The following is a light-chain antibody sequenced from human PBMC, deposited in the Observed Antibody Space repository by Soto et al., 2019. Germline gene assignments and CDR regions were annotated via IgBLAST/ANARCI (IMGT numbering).Light chain of an antibody. J-gene: IGLJ1*01. V-gene: IGLV1-47*01. Sequence: QSVLTQPPSASGTPGQRVTISCSGGTSSIGRNYVYWYQQLPGTAPKLVIYRNNQRPSGVPDRFSGSKSGTSASLAIRGLRSEDEADYYCAAWDDSLSGLYVFGTGTK. CDR1: TSSIGRNY. CDR2: RNN. CDR3: AAWDDSLSGLYV.